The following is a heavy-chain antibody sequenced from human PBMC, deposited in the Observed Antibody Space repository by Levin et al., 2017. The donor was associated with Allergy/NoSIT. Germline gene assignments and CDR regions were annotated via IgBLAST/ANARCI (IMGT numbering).Heavy chain of an antibody. Sequence: GGSLRLSCAASGFTVSSNYMSWVRQAPGKGLEWVSVIYSGGSTYYADSVKGRFTISRDNSKNTQYLQMNSLRGEDTAVYYCTRVGYYYYGMDVCGQGTTVTVAS. V-gene: IGHV3-66*01. CDR3: TRVGYYYYGMDV. CDR1: GFTVSSNY. CDR2: IYSGGST. J-gene: IGHJ6*02.